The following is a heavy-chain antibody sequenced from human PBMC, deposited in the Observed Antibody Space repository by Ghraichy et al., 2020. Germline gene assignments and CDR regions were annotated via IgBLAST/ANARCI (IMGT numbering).Heavy chain of an antibody. CDR3: AKVLQTYCTNGVCHYN. Sequence: GGSLRLSCAASGFTFSSYAMSWVRQAPGKGLEWVSAISGSGGSTYYADSVKGRFTISRDNSKNTLYLQMNSLRAEDTAVYYCAKVLQTYCTNGVCHYNWGQGTLVTVSS. CDR2: ISGSGGST. D-gene: IGHD2-8*01. J-gene: IGHJ4*02. V-gene: IGHV3-23*01. CDR1: GFTFSSYA.